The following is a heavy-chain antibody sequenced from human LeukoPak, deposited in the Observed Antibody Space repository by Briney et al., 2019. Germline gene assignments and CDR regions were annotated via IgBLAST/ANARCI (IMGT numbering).Heavy chain of an antibody. J-gene: IGHJ4*02. V-gene: IGHV3-48*03. CDR3: ARTPVGSGYQGDFDY. Sequence: PGGSLRLSCAASGFTFSSYEMNWVRQAPGKGLEWVSYISSSGSTIYYADSVKGRFTISRDNAKNSLYLQMNSLRAEDTAVYYCARTPVGSGYQGDFDYWGQGTLVTVSS. CDR2: ISSSGSTI. D-gene: IGHD3-22*01. CDR1: GFTFSSYE.